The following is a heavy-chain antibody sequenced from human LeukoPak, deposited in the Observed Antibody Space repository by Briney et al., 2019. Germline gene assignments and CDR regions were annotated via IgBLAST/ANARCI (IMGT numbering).Heavy chain of an antibody. CDR2: ISGSGGST. Sequence: GGSLRLSCAASGFTFSSYAMSWVRQALGKGLEWVSAISGSGGSTYYADSVKGRFTISRDNSKNTLYLQMNSLRAEDTAVYYCAKGLRGGWYYYYGMDVWGQGTTVTVSS. V-gene: IGHV3-23*01. CDR3: AKGLRGGWYYYYGMDV. J-gene: IGHJ6*02. CDR1: GFTFSSYA.